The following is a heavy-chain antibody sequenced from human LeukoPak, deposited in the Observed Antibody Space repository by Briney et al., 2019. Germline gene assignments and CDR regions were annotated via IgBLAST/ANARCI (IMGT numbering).Heavy chain of an antibody. J-gene: IGHJ4*02. V-gene: IGHV4-38-2*02. CDR3: XXXXXCSGGSCYSDY. CDR2: IYHSGST. D-gene: IGHD2-15*01. Sequence: SETLSLTCTVSGYSISSGYYWGWIRQPPGKGLEWIGSIYHSGSTYYNPSLKSRVTISVDTSKNQFSLKLSSVTAADTAVYYXXXXXXCSGGSCYSDYWGQGTLVTVSS. CDR1: GYSISSGYY.